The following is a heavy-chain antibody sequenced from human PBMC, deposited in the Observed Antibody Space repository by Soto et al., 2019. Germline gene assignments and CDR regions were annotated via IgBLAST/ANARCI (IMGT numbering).Heavy chain of an antibody. V-gene: IGHV4-34*01. D-gene: IGHD5-12*01. CDR2: INHIGST. Sequence: SETLSLTRAVFGGSSSGYYWNWFRQPPGKGLEWIGEINHIGSTNYYWSLKSRVTISVDTSRNQFSLKLSSVTAADTAVYYCARLRRWMHYYYYYGMDVWGQGTTVT. J-gene: IGHJ6*02. CDR3: ARLRRWMHYYYYYGMDV. CDR1: GGSSSGYY.